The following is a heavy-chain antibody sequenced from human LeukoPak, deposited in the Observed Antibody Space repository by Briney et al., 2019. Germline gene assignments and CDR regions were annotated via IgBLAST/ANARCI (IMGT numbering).Heavy chain of an antibody. J-gene: IGHJ4*02. D-gene: IGHD6-19*01. CDR1: GFTFSSYW. CDR2: IKQGGSEK. CDR3: ARSPTGSGWYYFDY. V-gene: IGHV3-7*01. Sequence: GGSLRLSCAASGFTFSSYWMSWVRQAPGKGLEWVANIKQGGSEKYYVDSVKGRFTIPRDNAKNSLFLQMNSLRAEDTAVYYCARSPTGSGWYYFDYWGQGTLVTVSS.